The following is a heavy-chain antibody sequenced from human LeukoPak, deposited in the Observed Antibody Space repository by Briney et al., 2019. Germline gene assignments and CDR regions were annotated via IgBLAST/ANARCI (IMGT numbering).Heavy chain of an antibody. CDR2: INHSGST. J-gene: IGHJ5*02. D-gene: IGHD3-3*01. Sequence: PSETLSLTCTVSGGSISSYYWSWIRQPPGKGLEWIGEINHSGSTNYNPSLKSRVTISVDTSKNQFSLKLSSVTAADTAVYYCARHYPYPLIFGVVIGWFDPWGQGTLVTVSS. V-gene: IGHV4-34*01. CDR3: ARHYPYPLIFGVVIGWFDP. CDR1: GGSISSYY.